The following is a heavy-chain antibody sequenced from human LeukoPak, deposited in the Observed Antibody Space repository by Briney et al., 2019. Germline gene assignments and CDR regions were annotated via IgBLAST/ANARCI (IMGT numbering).Heavy chain of an antibody. CDR2: FDPEDGET. Sequence: ASVKVSRKVSRYTLTELSMHWVRQAPGKGLEWMGGFDPEDGETIYAQKFQGRVTITADESTSTAYMELSSLRSEDTAVYYCASRVSGYGYFDYWGQGTLVTVSS. J-gene: IGHJ4*02. D-gene: IGHD5-12*01. CDR1: RYTLTELS. V-gene: IGHV1-24*01. CDR3: ASRVSGYGYFDY.